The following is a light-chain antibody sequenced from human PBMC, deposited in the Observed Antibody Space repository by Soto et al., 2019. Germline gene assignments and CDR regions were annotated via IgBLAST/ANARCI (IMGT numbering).Light chain of an antibody. CDR3: SSYAGTNNLV. CDR2: EVS. Sequence: QSVLTQPPSASGSPGQSVTISCTGTSSDVGGYNYVSWYQQYPGKAPKIMIYEVSERPSGVPVRFSGSKSGNTASLTVSGLQAEDEADYYCSSYAGTNNLVFGGGVKLTVL. V-gene: IGLV2-8*01. J-gene: IGLJ3*02. CDR1: SSDVGGYNY.